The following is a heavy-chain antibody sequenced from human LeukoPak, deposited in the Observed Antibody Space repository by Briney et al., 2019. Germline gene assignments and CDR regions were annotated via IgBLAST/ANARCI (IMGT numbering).Heavy chain of an antibody. CDR3: AKGRVRQFDPFDY. CDR1: GFTFSSYG. Sequence: GGSLRLSCAASGFTFSSYGISWVRQAPGKGLEWVSFISGSGSTSDYADSVKGRFTISRDNSKNTLYLQMNNLRAEDTAVYCCAKGRVRQFDPFDYWGQGTLVTVSS. D-gene: IGHD1-1*01. CDR2: ISGSGSTS. J-gene: IGHJ4*02. V-gene: IGHV3-23*01.